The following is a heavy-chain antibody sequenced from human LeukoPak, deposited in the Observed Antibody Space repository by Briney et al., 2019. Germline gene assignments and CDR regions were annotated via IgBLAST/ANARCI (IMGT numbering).Heavy chain of an antibody. D-gene: IGHD3-22*01. CDR2: INPNSGVT. J-gene: IGHJ4*02. CDR1: GYTFIDYF. Sequence: ASVKVSCKASGYTFIDYFIHWIRQAPGQGLEWMGWINPNSGVTNYAQKFQGRVTMTRDTSISTAYMELSRLDSDDTAVYYCAGVAYIFDSSGYYHGGDFDYWGQGAPVTVSS. CDR3: AGVAYIFDSSGYYHGGDFDY. V-gene: IGHV1-2*02.